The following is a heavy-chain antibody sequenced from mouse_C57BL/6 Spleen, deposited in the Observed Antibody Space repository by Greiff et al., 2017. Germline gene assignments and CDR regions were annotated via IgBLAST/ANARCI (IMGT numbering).Heavy chain of an antibody. D-gene: IGHD1-1*01. J-gene: IGHJ3*01. V-gene: IGHV2-9-1*01. CDR2: IWTGGGT. CDR3: ARNQKDGSSQAWFAY. CDR1: GFSLTSYA. Sequence: VQRVESGPGLVAPSQSLSITCTVSGFSLTSYAISWVRQPPGKGLEWLGVIWTGGGTNYNSALKSRLSISKDNSKSQVFLKMNSLQTDDTARYYCARNQKDGSSQAWFAYWGQGTLVTVSA.